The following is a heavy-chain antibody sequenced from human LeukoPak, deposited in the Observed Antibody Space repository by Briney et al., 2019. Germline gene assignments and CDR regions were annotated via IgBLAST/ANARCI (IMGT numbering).Heavy chain of an antibody. CDR1: GYPFTNHG. Sequence: ASVKVSCKTSGYPFTNHGVSWVRQAPGQGLGWMGWINANSGDTNYAQRFQGRLTMTTDTSTTTAYMELRSLSSDDTAVYYCARDWPIVIADYWGQGTLVTASS. D-gene: IGHD2/OR15-2a*01. V-gene: IGHV1-18*01. CDR3: ARDWPIVIADY. CDR2: INANSGDT. J-gene: IGHJ4*02.